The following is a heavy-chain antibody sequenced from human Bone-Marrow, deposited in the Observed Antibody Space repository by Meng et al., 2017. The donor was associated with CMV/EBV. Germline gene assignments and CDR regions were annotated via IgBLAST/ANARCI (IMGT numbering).Heavy chain of an antibody. J-gene: IGHJ4*02. CDR2: INHSGST. D-gene: IGHD3-3*01. V-gene: IGHV4-34*01. CDR1: GGSFSGYY. CDR3: ARGFSWYYDFWSGYYTLFAY. Sequence: SETLSLTCAVYGGSFSGYYWSSIRQPPGKGLEWIGEINHSGSTNYSPSPSLKSRVTISVDTSKNQFSLKLSSVTAADTAVYYCARGFSWYYDFWSGYYTLFAYWDQGNLVTVAS.